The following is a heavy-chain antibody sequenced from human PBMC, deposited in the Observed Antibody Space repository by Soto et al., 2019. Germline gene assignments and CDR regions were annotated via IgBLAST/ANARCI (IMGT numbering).Heavy chain of an antibody. CDR1: GFTFSSYG. V-gene: IGHV3-30*18. CDR2: ISYDGSNK. D-gene: IGHD6-6*01. J-gene: IGHJ6*02. Sequence: GGSLRLSCAASGFTFSSYGMHWVRQAPGKGLEWVAVISYDGSNKYYADSVKGRFTISRDNSKNTLYLQMNSLRAEDTAVYYCAKDQEQLALVGYYYYGMDVWGQGTTVTVSS. CDR3: AKDQEQLALVGYYYYGMDV.